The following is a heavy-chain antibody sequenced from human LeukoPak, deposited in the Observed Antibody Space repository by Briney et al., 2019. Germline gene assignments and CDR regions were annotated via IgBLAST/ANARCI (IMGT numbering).Heavy chain of an antibody. D-gene: IGHD3-9*01. V-gene: IGHV3-30*04. Sequence: GGSLRLSCAGSGFTFNNYAMHWVRQAPGKGLEWVAVIFYDGSMQYYADSVKGRFTISRDNPKNTLYLQMNSLRAEDTAVYYCAKVPNCVNFDWLCEFDYWGQGTLVTVSS. J-gene: IGHJ4*02. CDR1: GFTFNNYA. CDR2: IFYDGSMQ. CDR3: AKVPNCVNFDWLCEFDY.